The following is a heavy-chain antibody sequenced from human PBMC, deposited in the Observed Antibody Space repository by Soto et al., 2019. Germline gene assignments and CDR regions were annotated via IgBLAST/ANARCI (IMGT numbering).Heavy chain of an antibody. Sequence: KPGGSLRLSCAASGFMFRTYTMNWVRQAPGKGLEWVSSISSSSNYIYYADSVRGRFTISRDNAKNSLFLQMNSLRVEDTAVFYCAREDISSPLEFWGHGTLVTVSS. V-gene: IGHV3-21*01. CDR3: AREDISSPLEF. CDR2: ISSSSNYI. J-gene: IGHJ4*01. D-gene: IGHD6-6*01. CDR1: GFMFRTYT.